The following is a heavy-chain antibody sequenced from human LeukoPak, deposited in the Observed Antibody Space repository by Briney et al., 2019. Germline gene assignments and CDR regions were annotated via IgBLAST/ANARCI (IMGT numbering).Heavy chain of an antibody. CDR1: GFTFSSYS. CDR2: ISSSSSYI. Sequence: GGSLRLSCAASGFTFSSYSMNWVRQAPGKGLEWVSSISSSSSYIYYADSVKGRFTISRDDAKNSLYLQMNSLRAEDTAVYYCARELRDRGLVVVVVAGFDYWGQGTLVTVSS. V-gene: IGHV3-21*01. CDR3: ARELRDRGLVVVVVAGFDY. D-gene: IGHD2-15*01. J-gene: IGHJ4*02.